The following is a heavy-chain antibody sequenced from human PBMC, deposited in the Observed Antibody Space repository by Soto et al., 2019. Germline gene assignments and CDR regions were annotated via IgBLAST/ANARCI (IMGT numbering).Heavy chain of an antibody. Sequence: QITLKESGPTVVKPTETLTLTCTFSGFSLTTSGLGVGWFRQSPGKAPEWLALIYWDDDKRYSTSLNSRLIITKDTSKNQVVLTMANVDPADTATYYCAHRVLRTVFGLVTTTAIYFDFWGPGTPVVVSS. J-gene: IGHJ4*02. D-gene: IGHD3-3*01. CDR1: GFSLTTSGLG. V-gene: IGHV2-5*02. CDR2: IYWDDDK. CDR3: AHRVLRTVFGLVTTTAIYFDF.